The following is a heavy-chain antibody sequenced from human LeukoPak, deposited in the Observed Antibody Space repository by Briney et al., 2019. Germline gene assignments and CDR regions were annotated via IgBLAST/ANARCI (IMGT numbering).Heavy chain of an antibody. CDR2: ISSSSSYI. D-gene: IGHD2-21*01. V-gene: IGHV3-21*01. Sequence: GGPLRLSCAASGFTFSSYAMSWVRQAPGKGLEWVSSISSSSSYIYYADSVKGRFTISRDNAKNSLYLQMNSLRAEDTAVYYCASRLRWDAFDIWGQGTMVTVSS. J-gene: IGHJ3*02. CDR3: ASRLRWDAFDI. CDR1: GFTFSSYA.